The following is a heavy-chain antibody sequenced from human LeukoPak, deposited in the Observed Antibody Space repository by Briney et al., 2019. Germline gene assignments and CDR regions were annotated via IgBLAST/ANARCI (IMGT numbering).Heavy chain of an antibody. CDR3: ARYDYYDSSGYKIAEYFQH. CDR2: INSDGSST. Sequence: GGSLRLSCAASGFTSSSYWMHWVRQAPGKGLVWFSRINSDGSSTSYADSVKGRFTIFRDNAKNTLYLQMNSLRAEDTAVYYCARYDYYDSSGYKIAEYFQHWGQGTLVTVSS. V-gene: IGHV3-74*01. J-gene: IGHJ1*01. CDR1: GFTSSSYW. D-gene: IGHD3-22*01.